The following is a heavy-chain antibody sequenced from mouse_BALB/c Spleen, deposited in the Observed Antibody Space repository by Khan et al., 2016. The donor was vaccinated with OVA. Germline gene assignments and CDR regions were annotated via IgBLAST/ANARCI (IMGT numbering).Heavy chain of an antibody. J-gene: IGHJ2*01. D-gene: IGHD3-3*01. Sequence: VKLVESGPGLVQPSQSLSITCTVSDFSLTTYGVHWVRQSPVKGLEWLGVIWSGGSTDYNAAFISRLSISKDNSKSQVFFKINSLQANDTAIYYCARNRGGYFDYWGQGTTLTVSS. CDR3: ARNRGGYFDY. V-gene: IGHV2-2*02. CDR2: IWSGGST. CDR1: DFSLTTYG.